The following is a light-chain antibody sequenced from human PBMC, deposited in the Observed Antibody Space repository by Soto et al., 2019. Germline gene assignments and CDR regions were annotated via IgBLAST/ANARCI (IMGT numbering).Light chain of an antibody. CDR2: KAS. J-gene: IGKJ1*01. Sequence: DIQMTQSPSTLSASVGDRVTITCRASQIISSWLAWYQQKPGKAPKLLISKASSLESGVPSRFSGSGSGTEFTLTISSLQPDDFATYYCQQYNVYLGTFGQGTKVEIK. CDR1: QIISSW. CDR3: QQYNVYLGT. V-gene: IGKV1-5*03.